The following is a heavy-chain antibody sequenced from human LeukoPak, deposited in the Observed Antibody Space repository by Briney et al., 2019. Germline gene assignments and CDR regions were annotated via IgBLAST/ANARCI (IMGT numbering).Heavy chain of an antibody. J-gene: IGHJ4*02. CDR2: IYPGDSDT. CDR3: ARSMGNYSPDY. D-gene: IGHD3-10*01. Sequence: GASLKISCKGSGYSVSDYWIAWVRQMPGKGLEWMGIIYPGDSDTRYSPSFQGQVTISADKSISTAYLQWSSLKASDTAIYYCARSMGNYSPDYWGQGALVTVSS. V-gene: IGHV5-51*01. CDR1: GYSVSDYW.